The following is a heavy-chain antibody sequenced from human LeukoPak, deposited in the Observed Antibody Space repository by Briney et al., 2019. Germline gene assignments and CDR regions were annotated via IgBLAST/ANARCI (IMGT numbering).Heavy chain of an antibody. D-gene: IGHD3-9*01. Sequence: NPSETLSLTCAVYGGSFSGYYWSWIRQPPGKGLEWIGEINHSGSTNYNPSLKSRVTISVDTSKNQFSLKLSSVTAADTAVYYCARLDYDILTGVDPWGQGTLVTVSS. CDR3: ARLDYDILTGVDP. V-gene: IGHV4-34*01. J-gene: IGHJ5*02. CDR2: INHSGST. CDR1: GGSFSGYY.